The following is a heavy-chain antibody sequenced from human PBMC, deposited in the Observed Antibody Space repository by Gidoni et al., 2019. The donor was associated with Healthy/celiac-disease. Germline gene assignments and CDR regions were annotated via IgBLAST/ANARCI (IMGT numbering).Heavy chain of an antibody. CDR3: ARSGSGSYMARYYYYYGMDV. CDR2: ISSNGGST. J-gene: IGHJ6*02. CDR1: GCTFSSYA. D-gene: IGHD3-10*01. V-gene: IGHV3-64*01. Sequence: EVQLVESGGGLVQPGGARRLSCAAYGCTFSSYAMHWVRQAPGKGLEYVSAISSNGGSTYYANSVKGRFSISRDNSKNTLYLQMGSLRAEDMAVYYCARSGSGSYMARYYYYYGMDVWGQGTTVTVSS.